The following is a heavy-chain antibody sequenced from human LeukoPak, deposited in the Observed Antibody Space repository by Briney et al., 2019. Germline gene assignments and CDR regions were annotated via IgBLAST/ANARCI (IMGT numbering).Heavy chain of an antibody. D-gene: IGHD3-10*01. J-gene: IGHJ5*02. CDR1: GFTFSSYA. V-gene: IGHV3-23*01. CDR3: AKGRLLWFGEYEYNWFDP. CDR2: ISGSGGST. Sequence: GGSLRLSCAASGFTFSSYAMSWVRQAPGKGLEWVSAISGSGGSTYYADSVKGRFTISRDNSKNTLYLQMNSLGAEDTAVYYCAKGRLLWFGEYEYNWFDPWGQGTLVTVSS.